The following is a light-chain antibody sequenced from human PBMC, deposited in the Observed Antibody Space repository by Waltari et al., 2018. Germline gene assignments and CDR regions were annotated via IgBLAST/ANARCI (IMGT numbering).Light chain of an antibody. Sequence: IQMTESPSSLSASVGDEVTISSRASQSITHYLNWYQLSSGEAHKLLIFVSSTLQSGVPSRFSGSGSGTDFTLTISNLQPEDFATYFCQQTYSAPFYTFGQGTRLEI. J-gene: IGKJ2*01. V-gene: IGKV1-39*01. CDR3: QQTYSAPFYT. CDR2: VSS. CDR1: QSITHY.